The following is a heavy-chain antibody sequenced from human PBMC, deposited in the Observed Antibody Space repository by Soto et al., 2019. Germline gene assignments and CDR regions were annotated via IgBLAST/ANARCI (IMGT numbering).Heavy chain of an antibody. Sequence: QVQLVQSGAEVKKPGSSVKVSCTASGGTFRSYAITWVRQAPGQGLEWMGGIIPIFGTPNYAQKFQGRVTITADEPTYTAYMELSSLRSEDTAVYYCARLSGAAMVSGAPYYYYGMAVWGQGTTVTVS. CDR2: IIPIFGTP. D-gene: IGHD5-18*01. J-gene: IGHJ6*02. CDR1: GGTFRSYA. V-gene: IGHV1-69*01. CDR3: ARLSGAAMVSGAPYYYYGMAV.